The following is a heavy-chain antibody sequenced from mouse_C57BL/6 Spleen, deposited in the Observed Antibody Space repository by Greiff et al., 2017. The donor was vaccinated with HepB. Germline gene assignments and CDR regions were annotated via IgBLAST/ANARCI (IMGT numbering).Heavy chain of an antibody. J-gene: IGHJ2*01. CDR1: GFTFSSYG. CDR3: ARLGDYDGKLDY. V-gene: IGHV5-6*01. CDR2: ISSGGSYT. D-gene: IGHD2-4*01. Sequence: EVQLQESGGDLVKPGGSLKLSCAASGFTFSSYGMSWVRQTPDKRLEWVATISSGGSYTYYPDSVKGRFTISRDNAKNTLYLQMSSLKSEDTAMYYCARLGDYDGKLDYWGQGTTLTVSS.